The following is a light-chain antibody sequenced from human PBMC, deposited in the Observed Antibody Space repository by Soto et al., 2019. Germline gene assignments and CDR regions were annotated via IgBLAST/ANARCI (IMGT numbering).Light chain of an antibody. J-gene: IGLJ1*01. CDR1: SSNIGNYY. V-gene: IGLV1-51*02. Sequence: QCVLPQPPSVSASPGPKGTMSCSGGSSNIGNYYVSLHQQLPGTAPKLLIYENDKRPSRIPDRFSASKAGTSATLGMTGLQTGDEADYYCGTWDSSLSIFDLGTGTKVTVL. CDR3: GTWDSSLSIFD. CDR2: END.